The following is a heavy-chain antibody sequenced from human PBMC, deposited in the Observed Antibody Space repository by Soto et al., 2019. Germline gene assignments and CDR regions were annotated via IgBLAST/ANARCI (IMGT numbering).Heavy chain of an antibody. CDR1: GYTFTSYG. CDR3: AMSDTAMVPTGYYYYYGMDV. V-gene: IGHV1-18*01. CDR2: ISAYNGNT. D-gene: IGHD5-18*01. Sequence: QVQLVQSGAEVKKPGASVKVSCKASGYTFTSYGISWVRQAPGQGLELMGWISAYNGNTNYAQKLQGRVTMTTYTSTSTAYMKLRSLRSDATAVYYCAMSDTAMVPTGYYYYYGMDVWGQGTTVTVSS. J-gene: IGHJ6*02.